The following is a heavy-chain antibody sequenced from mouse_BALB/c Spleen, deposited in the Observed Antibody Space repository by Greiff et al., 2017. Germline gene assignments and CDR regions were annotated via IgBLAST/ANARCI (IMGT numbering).Heavy chain of an antibody. CDR3: ARRGYRYDDYAMDY. D-gene: IGHD2-14*01. J-gene: IGHJ4*01. CDR2: ISDGGSYT. CDR1: GFTFSDYY. V-gene: IGHV5-4*02. Sequence: EVKVEESGGGLVKPGGSLKLSCAASGFTFSDYYMYWVRQTPEKRLEWVATISDGGSYTYYPDSVKGRFTISRDNAKNNLYLQMSSLKSEDTAMYYCARRGYRYDDYAMDYWGQGTSVTVSS.